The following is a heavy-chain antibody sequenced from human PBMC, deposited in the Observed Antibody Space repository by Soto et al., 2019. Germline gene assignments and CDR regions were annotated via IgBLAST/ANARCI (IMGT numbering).Heavy chain of an antibody. CDR1: GYTFTSYD. CDR3: ARERSSGWYVDY. V-gene: IGHV1-8*01. CDR2: MNPNSGNT. Sequence: QVQLVQSGAEVKKPGASVKVSCKASGYTFTSYDINWVRQATGQGLEWMGWMNPNSGNTVYAQKFQGRVTMTRNTSVGTAYMELSSLRSEDTAVYYCARERSSGWYVDYWGQGTLVTVSS. J-gene: IGHJ4*02. D-gene: IGHD6-19*01.